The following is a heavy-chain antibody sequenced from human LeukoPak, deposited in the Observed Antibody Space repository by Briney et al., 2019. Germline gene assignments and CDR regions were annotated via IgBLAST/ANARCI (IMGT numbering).Heavy chain of an antibody. J-gene: IGHJ4*02. CDR2: INHSGST. CDR1: GGSFSGYY. Sequence: PLETLSLTCAVYGGSFSGYYWSWIRQPPGKGLEWIGEINHSGSTNYNPSLKSRVTISVDTSKNQFSLKLSSVTAADTAVYYCARTPSIAAALGGFVYWGQGTLVTVSS. V-gene: IGHV4-34*01. CDR3: ARTPSIAAALGGFVY. D-gene: IGHD6-13*01.